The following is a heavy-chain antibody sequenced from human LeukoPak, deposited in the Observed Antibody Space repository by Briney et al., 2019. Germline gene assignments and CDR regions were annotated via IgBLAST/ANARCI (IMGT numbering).Heavy chain of an antibody. Sequence: SCKASGYTFTSYGISWVRQAPGKGLEWVAVISYDGSNNYYADSVKGRFTISRDNSKNTLYLQMNSLRAEDTAVYYCATERSITIFGVEDFDYWGQGTLVTVSS. CDR1: GYTFTSYG. J-gene: IGHJ4*02. D-gene: IGHD3-3*01. V-gene: IGHV3-30-3*01. CDR3: ATERSITIFGVEDFDY. CDR2: ISYDGSNN.